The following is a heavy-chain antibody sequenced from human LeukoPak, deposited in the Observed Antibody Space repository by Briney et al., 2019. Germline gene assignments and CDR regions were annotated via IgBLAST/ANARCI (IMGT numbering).Heavy chain of an antibody. Sequence: ASVKVSCKASGYTFTTYGISWVRQAPGQGLEWMGWISAYNGNTNYAQKLQGRVTMTTDTSTSTAYMELRSLRSDDTAVYYCARDTPGYYDILTGYYYWGQGTLVTVSS. CDR1: GYTFTTYG. CDR2: ISAYNGNT. V-gene: IGHV1-18*01. J-gene: IGHJ4*02. D-gene: IGHD3-9*01. CDR3: ARDTPGYYDILTGYYY.